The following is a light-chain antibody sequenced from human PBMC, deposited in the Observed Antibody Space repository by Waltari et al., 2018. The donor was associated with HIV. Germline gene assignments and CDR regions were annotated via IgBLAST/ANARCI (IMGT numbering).Light chain of an antibody. V-gene: IGKV1-39*01. CDR1: QNIYKY. CDR3: QQGYNTPPWT. J-gene: IGKJ1*01. CDR2: TTS. Sequence: TVTITCRASQNIYKYLNWYQQKAGKAPKLLIYTTSNLQSGVPSRFSGSGSGTEFTLTISSLQAEDLATYYCQQGYNTPPWTFAPGTKVEVK.